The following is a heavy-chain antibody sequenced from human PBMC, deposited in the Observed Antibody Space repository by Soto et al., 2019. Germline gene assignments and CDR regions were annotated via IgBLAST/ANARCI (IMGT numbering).Heavy chain of an antibody. J-gene: IGHJ4*02. CDR3: ARIGLGYCSGGSCSGRFFDY. CDR1: GGSFSGYY. CDR2: INHSGST. V-gene: IGHV4-34*01. D-gene: IGHD2-15*01. Sequence: GSLRLSCAVYGGSFSGYYWSWIRQPPGKGLEWIGEINHSGSTNYNPSLKSRSTISVDTSKNQFSLKLSSVTAADTAVYYCARIGLGYCSGGSCSGRFFDYWGQGTLVTVSS.